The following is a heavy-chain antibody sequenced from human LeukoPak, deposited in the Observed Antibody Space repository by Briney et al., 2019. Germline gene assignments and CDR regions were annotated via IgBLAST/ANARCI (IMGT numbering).Heavy chain of an antibody. J-gene: IGHJ4*02. CDR1: GFTFSNYA. V-gene: IGHV3-30*04. CDR2: ISYDGSNK. Sequence: PGGSLRLSCAASGFTFSNYAMHWVRQAPGKGLEWVAVISYDGSNKYYADSVKGRFTISRDNSKNTLYLQMNSLRAEDTAVYFCARGSVGTYFRPYYFDYWGQGTLVTVSS. CDR3: ARGSVGTYFRPYYFDY. D-gene: IGHD1-26*01.